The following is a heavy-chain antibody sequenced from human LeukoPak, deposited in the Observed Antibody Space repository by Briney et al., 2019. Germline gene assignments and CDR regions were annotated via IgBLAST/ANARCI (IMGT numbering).Heavy chain of an antibody. CDR3: ARTVDDAFDI. CDR1: EFTFRSYE. J-gene: IGHJ3*02. Sequence: GGSLRLSCAASEFTFRSYEMNWVRQSLGKGLEWVSYISSPGDTIFYADSVKGRFTISRDNAENSLYLQMNSLKTEDTAVYYCARTVDDAFDIWGQGTMVTVSS. CDR2: ISSPGDTI. V-gene: IGHV3-48*03. D-gene: IGHD4-11*01.